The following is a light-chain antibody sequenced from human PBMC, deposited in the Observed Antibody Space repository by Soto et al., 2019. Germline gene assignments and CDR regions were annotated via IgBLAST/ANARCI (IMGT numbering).Light chain of an antibody. J-gene: IGLJ1*01. Sequence: QSVLTQPPSVSGAHGQRVTISCTGSSSNIGAGYDVHWYQQLPGTAPKLLIYGNSNRPSAVPDRFSGSKSGTSASLAITGLQAEDEADYYCQSYDSSLSGLVFGTGTKVTVL. V-gene: IGLV1-40*01. CDR3: QSYDSSLSGLV. CDR2: GNS. CDR1: SSNIGAGYD.